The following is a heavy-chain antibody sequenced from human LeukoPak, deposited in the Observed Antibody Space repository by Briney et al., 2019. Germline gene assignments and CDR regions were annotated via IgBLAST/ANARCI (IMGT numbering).Heavy chain of an antibody. V-gene: IGHV3-21*01. CDR1: GFTFSSYS. Sequence: GGSLRHSCAASGFTFSSYSMNWVRQAPGKGLESVSSISSSSSYIYYADSVKGRFTISRDNAKNSLYLQMNSLRAEDTAVYYCARDGPDYDFWSGYFTGGAFDIWGQGTMVTVSS. CDR3: ARDGPDYDFWSGYFTGGAFDI. J-gene: IGHJ3*02. CDR2: ISSSSSYI. D-gene: IGHD3-3*01.